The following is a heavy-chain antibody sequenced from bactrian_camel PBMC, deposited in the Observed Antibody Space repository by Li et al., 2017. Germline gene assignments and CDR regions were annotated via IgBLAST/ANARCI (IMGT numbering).Heavy chain of an antibody. Sequence: QLVESGGGSVETGGSLRLSCAASVYTSCMGWFRQAPGKEREGVARIATGSGNTYYADSVKGRFTISQDNAKNTVYLQMNSLKPEDTAMYFCAARTWSGYCYTRSFDFRYWGQGTQVTVS. D-gene: IGHD2*01. CDR3: AARTWSGYCYTRSFDFRY. V-gene: IGHV3S40*01. CDR1: VYTSC. CDR2: IATGSGNT. J-gene: IGHJ6*01.